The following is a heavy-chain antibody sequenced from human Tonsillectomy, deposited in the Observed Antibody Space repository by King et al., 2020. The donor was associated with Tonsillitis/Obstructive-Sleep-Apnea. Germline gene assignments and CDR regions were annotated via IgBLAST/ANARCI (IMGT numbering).Heavy chain of an antibody. Sequence: VQLVESGGGLVQPGGSLRLSCAASGFTFSSYAMSWVRQAPGKGLEWVSAISGSGGSTYYADSVKGRFTISRDNSKNTLYLQMNSLRAEDTDVYYCAKVGPYYYDSSGYYYDYWGQGTLVTVSS. CDR1: GFTFSSYA. D-gene: IGHD3-22*01. V-gene: IGHV3-23*04. CDR3: AKVGPYYYDSSGYYYDY. CDR2: ISGSGGST. J-gene: IGHJ4*02.